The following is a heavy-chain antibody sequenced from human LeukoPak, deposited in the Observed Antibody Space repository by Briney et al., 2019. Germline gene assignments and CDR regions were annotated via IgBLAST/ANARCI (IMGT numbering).Heavy chain of an antibody. J-gene: IGHJ3*02. CDR2: INPNSGGT. CDR3: ARGPYSSGIPLDAFDI. Sequence: GASVKVSCKASGYTFTGYYMHWVRQAPGQGLEWMGWINPNSGGTNYAQKFQGWVTMTRDTSISTACMELSRLRSDDTAVYYCARGPYSSGIPLDAFDIWGQGTMVTVSS. D-gene: IGHD6-19*01. V-gene: IGHV1-2*04. CDR1: GYTFTGYY.